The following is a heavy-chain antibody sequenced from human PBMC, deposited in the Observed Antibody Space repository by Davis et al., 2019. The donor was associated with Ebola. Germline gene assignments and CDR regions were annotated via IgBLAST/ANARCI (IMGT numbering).Heavy chain of an antibody. CDR1: GFPFLRYA. J-gene: IGHJ6*02. CDR2: ISGSGGST. D-gene: IGHD6-13*01. V-gene: IGHV3-23*01. Sequence: GESLKISCAASGFPFLRYALSWVRQAPGKGLEWVSAISGSGGSTYYADSVKGRFTISRDNSKNTLYLQMNSLRAEDTAVYYCAKLGSDSSSWYSLVGYAALHVSRPATTVTVSS. CDR3: AKLGSDSSSWYSLVGYAALHV.